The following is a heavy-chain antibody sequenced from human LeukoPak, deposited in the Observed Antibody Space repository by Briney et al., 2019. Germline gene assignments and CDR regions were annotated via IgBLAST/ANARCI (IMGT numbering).Heavy chain of an antibody. Sequence: SETLSLTCTVSGGSMRSNYWSLTRQPPGKGLEWIGNIYYSGSTNYNPSLKSRVTISIDPSNNQFSLKLSSVTAADTAIYYCVKDNGRWFDPWGQGTLVTVSS. CDR2: IYYSGST. CDR1: GGSMRSNY. D-gene: IGHD1-26*01. V-gene: IGHV4-59*01. J-gene: IGHJ5*02. CDR3: VKDNGRWFDP.